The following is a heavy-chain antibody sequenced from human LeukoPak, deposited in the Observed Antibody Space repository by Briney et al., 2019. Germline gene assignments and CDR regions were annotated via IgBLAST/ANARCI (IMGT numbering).Heavy chain of an antibody. J-gene: IGHJ3*02. D-gene: IGHD1-26*01. Sequence: GGSLRLSCAASGFTFSSYGMHWVRQAPGKGLEWVAVISYDGSNKYYADSVKGRFTISRDNAKNSLYLQMNSLRAEDTAVYYCATFIVESLGDAFDIWGQGTMVTVSS. V-gene: IGHV3-30*03. CDR3: ATFIVESLGDAFDI. CDR2: ISYDGSNK. CDR1: GFTFSSYG.